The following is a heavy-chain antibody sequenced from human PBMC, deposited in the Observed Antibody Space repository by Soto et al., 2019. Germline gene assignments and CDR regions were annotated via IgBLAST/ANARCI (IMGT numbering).Heavy chain of an antibody. Sequence: QVQLVQSGAEVKEPGSSVKVSCRASGDSFSHYAVNWLRQAPGRGLEWMGGLIPVFETSHYAQNFQGRVTITADESTSTGYTELSSLTSEDTAIYYCARAVRTGFYGMDVWGQGTTVTVSS. J-gene: IGHJ6*02. CDR2: LIPVFETS. V-gene: IGHV1-69*01. CDR1: GDSFSHYA. CDR3: ARAVRTGFYGMDV.